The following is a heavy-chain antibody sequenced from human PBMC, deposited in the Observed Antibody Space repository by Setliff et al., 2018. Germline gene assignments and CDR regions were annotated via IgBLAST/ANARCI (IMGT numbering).Heavy chain of an antibody. CDR2: VYYSGTA. CDR1: GGPFSGAS. J-gene: IGHJ4*02. D-gene: IGHD1-26*01. V-gene: IGHV4-59*01. Sequence: PSETLSLTCTLSGGPFSGASIWSWIRQPPGKGLEFIGYVYYSGTAKYDPSLESRAIMSVDASKNQISLKLNSVTAADTAVYYCAKGGTYRYFDFWGQGALVTVSS. CDR3: AKGGTYRYFDF.